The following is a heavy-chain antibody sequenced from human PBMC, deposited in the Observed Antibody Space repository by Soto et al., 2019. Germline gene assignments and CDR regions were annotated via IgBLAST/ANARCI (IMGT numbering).Heavy chain of an antibody. Sequence: PGGSLRLSCAASGFTFSSYGMHWGRQAPGKGLEWVAVISYDGSNKYYADSVKGRFTISRDNSKNTLYLQMNSLRAEDTAVYYCAKSRSTVTPLVVYWGQGTLVTVSS. CDR1: GFTFSSYG. CDR3: AKSRSTVTPLVVY. J-gene: IGHJ4*02. CDR2: ISYDGSNK. V-gene: IGHV3-30*18. D-gene: IGHD4-17*01.